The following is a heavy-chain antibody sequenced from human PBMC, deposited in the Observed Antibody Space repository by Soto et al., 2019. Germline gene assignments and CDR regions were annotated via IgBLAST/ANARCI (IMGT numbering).Heavy chain of an antibody. CDR1: GGTFSSYA. D-gene: IGHD6-13*01. CDR3: ATGVEIAAAGTGGAIYYYYGMDV. J-gene: IGHJ6*02. V-gene: IGHV1-69*13. CDR2: IIPIFGTA. Sequence: ASVKVSCKASGGTFSSYAISWVRQAPGQGLEWMGGIIPIFGTANYAQKFQGRVTITADESTSTAYMELSSLRSEDTAVYYCATGVEIAAAGTGGAIYYYYGMDVWGQGTTVTVSS.